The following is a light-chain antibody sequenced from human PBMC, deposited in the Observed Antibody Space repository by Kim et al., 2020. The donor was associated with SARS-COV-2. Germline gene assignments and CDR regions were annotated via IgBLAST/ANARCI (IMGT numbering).Light chain of an antibody. V-gene: IGLV3-1*01. J-gene: IGLJ2*01. CDR3: QAWDSITAV. CDR1: NLGDKY. CDR2: QDD. Sequence: VSPGQTASITCSGDNLGDKYACWYQQKPGQPPVLVIYQDDKRPSGIPERFSGSNSGNTATLTISGTQAMDEADYYCQAWDSITAVFGGGTKVTVL.